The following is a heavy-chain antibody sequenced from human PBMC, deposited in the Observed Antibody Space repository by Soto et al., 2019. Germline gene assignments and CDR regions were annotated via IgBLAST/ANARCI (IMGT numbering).Heavy chain of an antibody. Sequence: EVQLVESGGGLVQPGRSLRLSCAASGFTFDDYAMHWVRQAPGKGLEWVSGISWNSGSIGYADSVKGRFTISRDNAKNSLYLQMNSLRAEDTALYYCAKDQSHRTAALDYWGQGTLVTVSS. V-gene: IGHV3-9*01. D-gene: IGHD2-2*01. J-gene: IGHJ4*02. CDR1: GFTFDDYA. CDR3: AKDQSHRTAALDY. CDR2: ISWNSGSI.